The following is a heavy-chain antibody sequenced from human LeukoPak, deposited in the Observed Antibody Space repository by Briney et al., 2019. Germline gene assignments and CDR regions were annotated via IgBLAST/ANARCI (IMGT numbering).Heavy chain of an antibody. J-gene: IGHJ6*02. CDR3: ARLRYYAMDV. V-gene: IGHV3-48*01. Sequence: GGSLRLSCAASGFTFSSYAMSWVRQAPGKGLEWVSYISSSSRTISYADSVKGRFTISRDNAKNSLYLQMNSLRAEDTAVYYCARLRYYAMDVWGQGTTATASS. CDR2: ISSSSRTI. CDR1: GFTFSSYA.